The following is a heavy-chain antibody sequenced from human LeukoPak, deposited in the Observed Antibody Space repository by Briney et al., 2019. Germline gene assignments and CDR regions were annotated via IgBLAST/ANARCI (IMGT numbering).Heavy chain of an antibody. Sequence: PGGSLRLSCAASGFTFSSYGMHWVRQAPGKGLEWVAVISYDESNKYYADSVKGRFTISRDNSKNTLYLQMNSLRAEDTAVYYCARNLDPLEVLPAATPYNGMDVWGQGTTVTVSS. CDR1: GFTFSSYG. CDR3: ARNLDPLEVLPAATPYNGMDV. D-gene: IGHD2-2*01. CDR2: ISYDESNK. V-gene: IGHV3-30*03. J-gene: IGHJ6*02.